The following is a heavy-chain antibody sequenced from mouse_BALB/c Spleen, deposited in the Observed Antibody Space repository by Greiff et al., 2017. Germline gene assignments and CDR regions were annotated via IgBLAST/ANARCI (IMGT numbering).Heavy chain of an antibody. CDR1: GFSLTSYG. CDR2: IWAGGST. Sequence: VKLMESGPGLVAPSQSLSITCTVSGFSLTSYGVHWVRQPPGKGLEWLGVIWAGGSTNYNSALMSRLSISKDNSKSQVFLKMNSLQTDDTAMYYCAREGGYDGYWYFDVWGAGTTVTVSS. CDR3: AREGGYDGYWYFDV. D-gene: IGHD2-14*01. J-gene: IGHJ1*01. V-gene: IGHV2-9*02.